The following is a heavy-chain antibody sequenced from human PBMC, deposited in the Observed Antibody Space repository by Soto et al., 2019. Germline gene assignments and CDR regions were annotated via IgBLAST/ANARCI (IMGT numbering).Heavy chain of an antibody. CDR2: MYNTGST. Sequence: SETLSLTCTVSGGSISRYYWSWIRQPPGKGLEWIGYMYNTGSTVYNPPFKSRVTISVDTSKNQFSLKLNSVTAADTAVYYCARDLWGYCGTDCYPLDVWGQGTTVTV. D-gene: IGHD2-21*02. CDR3: ARDLWGYCGTDCYPLDV. V-gene: IGHV4-59*01. CDR1: GGSISRYY. J-gene: IGHJ6*02.